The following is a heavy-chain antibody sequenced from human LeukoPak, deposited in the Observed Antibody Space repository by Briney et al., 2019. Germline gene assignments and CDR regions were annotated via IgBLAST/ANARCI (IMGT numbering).Heavy chain of an antibody. Sequence: PPETLSLTCAVYGGSFSGYYWSWIRQPPGKGLEWIGEINHSGSTNYNASLKSRVTISVDTSKNQFSLKLSSVTAADTAVYYCAREIYRGYPYNDYWGQGTLVTVSS. V-gene: IGHV4-34*01. J-gene: IGHJ4*02. CDR1: GGSFSGYY. CDR2: INHSGST. D-gene: IGHD5-12*01. CDR3: AREIYRGYPYNDY.